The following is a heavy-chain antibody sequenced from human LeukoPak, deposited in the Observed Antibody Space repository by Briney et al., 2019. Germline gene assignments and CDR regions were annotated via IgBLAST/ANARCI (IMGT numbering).Heavy chain of an antibody. CDR2: ISYDGSNK. D-gene: IGHD3-10*01. J-gene: IGHJ4*02. CDR3: AKDSLGPLLWFGELLPHFDY. CDR1: GFTVSSNY. V-gene: IGHV3-30*18. Sequence: GGSLRLSCAASGFTVSSNYMSWVRQAPGKGLEWVAVISYDGSNKYYADSVKGRFTISRDNSKNTLYLQMNSLRAEDTAVYYCAKDSLGPLLWFGELLPHFDYWGQGTLVTVSS.